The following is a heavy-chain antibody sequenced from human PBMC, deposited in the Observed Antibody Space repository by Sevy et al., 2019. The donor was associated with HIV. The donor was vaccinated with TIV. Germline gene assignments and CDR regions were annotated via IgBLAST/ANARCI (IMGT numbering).Heavy chain of an antibody. V-gene: IGHV3-30-3*01. CDR3: ARVNSFDGDYVGGDY. CDR2: LSYDGGNK. CDR1: GFTFSMYA. J-gene: IGHJ4*02. D-gene: IGHD4-17*01. Sequence: GGSLRLSCAASGFTFSMYAIKWVRQAPGKGLEWVALLSYDGGNKYHADSVKGRFTISRGNSKNTLYLQMNSLGAEDTAVYYWARVNSFDGDYVGGDYWGQGTLVTVSS.